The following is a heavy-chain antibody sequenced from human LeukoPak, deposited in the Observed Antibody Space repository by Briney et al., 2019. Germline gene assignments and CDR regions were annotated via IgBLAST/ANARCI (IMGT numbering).Heavy chain of an antibody. CDR2: IGGSGDNT. CDR3: VTDRSPCVGISNNWFDP. Sequence: GGSLRLSCAASGFPFRVCAMSWARQAPGKGPEWVSAIGGSGDNTYYPDSVRGRFTISRDNSKTTVYLQMNSLRAEDTAMYYCVTDRSPCVGISNNWFDPWGQGTLVTVSS. D-gene: IGHD1-26*01. V-gene: IGHV3-23*01. J-gene: IGHJ5*02. CDR1: GFPFRVCA.